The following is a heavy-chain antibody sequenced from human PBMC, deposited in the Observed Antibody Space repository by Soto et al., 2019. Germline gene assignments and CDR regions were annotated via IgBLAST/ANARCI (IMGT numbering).Heavy chain of an antibody. J-gene: IGHJ3*02. D-gene: IGHD3-16*01. V-gene: IGHV1-18*01. Sequence: GPGVKKTGASVKVSCRAFGYRFTEFGISWVRQAPGQGFEGVGWSRADNSHPNYAKSLQGRVNVTTDTSSNTACMELTSLTSVDTAVYYCARAADRFDLVWGKNDALDIWGQGTLVFVSS. CDR3: ARAADRFDLVWGKNDALDI. CDR1: GYRFTEFG. CDR2: SRADNSHP.